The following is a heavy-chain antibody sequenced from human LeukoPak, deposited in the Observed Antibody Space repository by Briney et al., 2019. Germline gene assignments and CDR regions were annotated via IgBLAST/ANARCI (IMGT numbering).Heavy chain of an antibody. D-gene: IGHD6-13*01. CDR1: GFTFSNYW. J-gene: IGHJ4*02. CDR3: TRDRAAAGDY. CDR2: IKQDGSEK. V-gene: IGHV3-7*01. Sequence: GGSLRLSCAASGFTFSNYWMRWVRQPPGKGLEWVANIKQDGSEKYYVDSVKGRFTISRDNTKNSLYLQMNSLRAEDTAVYYCTRDRAAAGDYWGLGTLVTVSS.